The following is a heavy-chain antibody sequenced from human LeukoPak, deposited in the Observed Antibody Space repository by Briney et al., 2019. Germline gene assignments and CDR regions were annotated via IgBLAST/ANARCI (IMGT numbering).Heavy chain of an antibody. D-gene: IGHD2-8*01. Sequence: GGSLRLSCVVSGFTFSTYTMNWVRQALGKGLEWVSSISRGSRDIYYADSLKGRFTISRDNAMNSLYLQINSLRAEDTAVYYCARAHLTGVDAFDIWGHGTMVTVSS. CDR1: GFTFSTYT. V-gene: IGHV3-21*01. CDR3: ARAHLTGVDAFDI. J-gene: IGHJ3*02. CDR2: ISRGSRDI.